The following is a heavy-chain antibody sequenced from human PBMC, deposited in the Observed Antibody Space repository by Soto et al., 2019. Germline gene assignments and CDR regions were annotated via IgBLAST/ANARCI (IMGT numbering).Heavy chain of an antibody. CDR2: INPNSGGT. CDR1: GYTFTGYY. Sequence: ASVKVSCKASGYTFTGYYMHWVRQAPGQGLEWMGWINPNSGGTNYAQKFQGWVTMTRDTSISTAYMELSRLRSDDTAVYYCASNRRGLGYCSGGSCPFDYWGQGTLVTVSS. J-gene: IGHJ4*02. V-gene: IGHV1-2*04. CDR3: ASNRRGLGYCSGGSCPFDY. D-gene: IGHD2-15*01.